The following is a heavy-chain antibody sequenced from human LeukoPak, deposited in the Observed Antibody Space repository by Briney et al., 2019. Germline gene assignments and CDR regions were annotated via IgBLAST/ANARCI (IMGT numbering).Heavy chain of an antibody. CDR2: IYYSGST. V-gene: IGHV4-39*07. Sequence: PSETLSLTCTVSGGSISSSSYYWGWIRQPPGKGLEWIGSIYYSGSTYYNPSLKSRVTISVDTSKNQFSLKLSSVTAADTAVYYCARHQYEGFTDWFDPWGQGTLVTVSS. J-gene: IGHJ5*02. CDR1: GGSISSSSYY. CDR3: ARHQYEGFTDWFDP. D-gene: IGHD2-15*01.